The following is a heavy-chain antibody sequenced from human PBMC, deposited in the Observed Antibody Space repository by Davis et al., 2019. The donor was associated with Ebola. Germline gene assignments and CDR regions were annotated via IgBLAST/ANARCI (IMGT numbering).Heavy chain of an antibody. CDR2: ISSSSSYI. J-gene: IGHJ3*02. D-gene: IGHD5-12*01. CDR1: GFTFSSYW. V-gene: IGHV3-21*01. Sequence: PGGSLRLSCAASGFTFSSYWMSWVRQAPGKGLEWVSSISSSSSYIYYADSVKGRFTISSDNAQNSLYLQMNSLRAEDTAVYYCARVRPETREWLLDAFDIWGQGTMVTVSS. CDR3: ARVRPETREWLLDAFDI.